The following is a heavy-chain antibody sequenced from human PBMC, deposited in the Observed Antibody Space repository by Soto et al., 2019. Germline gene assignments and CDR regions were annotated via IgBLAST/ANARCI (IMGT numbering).Heavy chain of an antibody. CDR1: GGSISSYY. CDR2: IYYSGST. D-gene: IGHD6-6*01. V-gene: IGHV4-59*01. Sequence: SETLSLTCTVSGGSISSYYWSWIRQPPGKGLEWIGYIYYSGSTNYNPSLKSRVTISVDTSKNQFSLKLSSVTAADTAVYYCARNGYSSSSPAYYYYMDVWGKGTTVTVSS. CDR3: ARNGYSSSSPAYYYYMDV. J-gene: IGHJ6*03.